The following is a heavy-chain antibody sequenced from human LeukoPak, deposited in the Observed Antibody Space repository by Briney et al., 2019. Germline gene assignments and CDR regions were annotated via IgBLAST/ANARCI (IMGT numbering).Heavy chain of an antibody. CDR2: ISWNSGSI. Sequence: GGSLRLSCAASGFTFSSYAMSWARQAPGKGLEWVSGISWNSGSIGYADSVKGRFTISRDNAKNSLYLQMNSLRAEDTALYYCAKDADRAAAGLDFDYWGQGTLVTVSS. D-gene: IGHD6-13*01. CDR1: GFTFSSYA. CDR3: AKDADRAAAGLDFDY. V-gene: IGHV3-9*01. J-gene: IGHJ4*02.